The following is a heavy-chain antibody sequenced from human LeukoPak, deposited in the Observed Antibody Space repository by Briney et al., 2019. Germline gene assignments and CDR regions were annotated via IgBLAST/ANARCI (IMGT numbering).Heavy chain of an antibody. V-gene: IGHV3-30-3*01. CDR1: GFTFSSYA. Sequence: PXGSLRLSCAASGFTFSSYAMHWVRQAPGKGLEWVAVISYDGSNKYYADSVKGRFTISRDNSKNTLYLQMNSLRAEDTAVYYCAREAVAGYYFDYWGQGTLVTVSS. D-gene: IGHD6-19*01. CDR2: ISYDGSNK. CDR3: AREAVAGYYFDY. J-gene: IGHJ4*02.